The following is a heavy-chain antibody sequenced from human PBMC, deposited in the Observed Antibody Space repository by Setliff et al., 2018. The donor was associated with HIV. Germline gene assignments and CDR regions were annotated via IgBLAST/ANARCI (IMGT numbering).Heavy chain of an antibody. CDR3: ARGWELNV. D-gene: IGHD1-26*01. CDR2: ISGHSDNM. J-gene: IGHJ4*02. Sequence: ASVKVSCKASGYTLTTYGITWVRQVPGLGLEWMGWISGHSDNMKFAQKFQMRLHMTMDPSTSTAHMELTRLTSDDTAVYYCARGWELNVWGQGTLVTVS. CDR1: GYTLTTYG. V-gene: IGHV1-18*01.